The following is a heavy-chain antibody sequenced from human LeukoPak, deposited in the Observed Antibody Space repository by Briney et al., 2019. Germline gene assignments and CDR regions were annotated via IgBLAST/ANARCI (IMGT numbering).Heavy chain of an antibody. J-gene: IGHJ5*02. CDR1: GGTFSGYY. Sequence: PSETLSLTCAVYGGTFSGYYWSWIRQPPGKGLEWIGEINHSGSTNYNPSLKSRVTISVDTSKNQFSLKLSSVTAADTAVYYCARWWFGELFPWGQGTLVTVSS. CDR2: INHSGST. D-gene: IGHD3-10*01. V-gene: IGHV4-34*01. CDR3: ARWWFGELFP.